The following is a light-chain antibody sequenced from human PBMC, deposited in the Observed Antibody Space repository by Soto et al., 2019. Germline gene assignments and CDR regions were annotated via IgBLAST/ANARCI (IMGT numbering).Light chain of an antibody. CDR2: GAS. CDR1: QSVSSN. V-gene: IGKV3-15*01. Sequence: EIVMTQSPATLSVSPGERATLSCRASQSVSSNLAWYQQKPGQAPRLLIYGASTRATGISARFSGSGSGTESTLTISSLQSEDFAVYYCQQYNNWPLTFGGGTKVEIK. J-gene: IGKJ4*01. CDR3: QQYNNWPLT.